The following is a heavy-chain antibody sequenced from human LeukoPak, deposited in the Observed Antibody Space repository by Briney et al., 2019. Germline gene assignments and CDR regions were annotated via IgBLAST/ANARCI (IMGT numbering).Heavy chain of an antibody. D-gene: IGHD3-10*01. J-gene: IGHJ4*02. CDR1: GYTFTGYD. CDR2: MNPNSGNT. Sequence: ASVKVSCKASGYTFTGYDINWVRQATGQGLEWMGWMNPNSGNTGYAQKFQGRVTMTRNTSISTAYMDLSSLRSEDTAVYYCARGCFGELLQNIDYWGQGTLVTVPS. V-gene: IGHV1-8*01. CDR3: ARGCFGELLQNIDY.